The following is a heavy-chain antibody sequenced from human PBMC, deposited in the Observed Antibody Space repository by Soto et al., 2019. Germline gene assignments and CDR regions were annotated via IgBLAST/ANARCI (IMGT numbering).Heavy chain of an antibody. D-gene: IGHD3-3*01. CDR2: INPNSGGT. CDR1: GYTFTGYY. V-gene: IGHV1-2*04. CDR3: ARGYSDYDFWSGYLSYFDY. J-gene: IGHJ4*02. Sequence: QVQLVQSGAEVKKPGASVKVSCKASGYTFTGYYMHWVRQAPGQGLEWMGWINPNSGGTNYAQKLQGWVTMTRDTSISTAYMELSRLRSDDTAVYYCARGYSDYDFWSGYLSYFDYWGQGTLVTVSS.